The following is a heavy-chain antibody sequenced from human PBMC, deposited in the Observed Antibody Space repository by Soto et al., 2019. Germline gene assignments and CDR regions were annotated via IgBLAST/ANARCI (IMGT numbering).Heavy chain of an antibody. D-gene: IGHD6-25*01. CDR2: ISAFNGDT. CDR1: GYTFTSYG. V-gene: IGHV1-18*04. CDR3: AREAGWQRMVPYD. J-gene: IGHJ4*02. Sequence: QVQLVQSGTEVKKPGASVNVSCKAFGYTFTSYGFSWVRQVPGQGLEWLGLISAFNGDTQYAQKMKGRLTVTTDTSTTTVNMELRSLTPADTAVYYCAREAGWQRMVPYDWGQGTLVTVS.